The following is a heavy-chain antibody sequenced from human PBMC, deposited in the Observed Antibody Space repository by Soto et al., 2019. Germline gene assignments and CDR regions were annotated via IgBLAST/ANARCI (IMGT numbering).Heavy chain of an antibody. D-gene: IGHD2-2*02. V-gene: IGHV1-58*01. Sequence: SVKVSCRASGFTFTSSAVQWVRQARGQRLEWIGWIVVGSGNTNYAQKFQERVTITRDMSTSTAYMELSSLRSEDTAVYYCAARYCSSTSCYKYGMDVWGQGTTVTVSS. CDR3: AARYCSSTSCYKYGMDV. J-gene: IGHJ6*02. CDR2: IVVGSGNT. CDR1: GFTFTSSA.